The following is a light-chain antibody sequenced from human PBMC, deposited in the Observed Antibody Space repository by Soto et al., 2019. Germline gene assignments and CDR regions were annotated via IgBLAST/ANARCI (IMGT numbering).Light chain of an antibody. J-gene: IGKJ1*01. Sequence: DVQMTQPPSSLSASVGDSVTITCRASQRVNNYLNWYQQKPGEAPKLLIYAASSLQIGVPSRFGGSGSGTDFTLAISGLQPEDFAIYYCQQSYITPWTFGQGTKVEIK. CDR1: QRVNNY. CDR2: AAS. CDR3: QQSYITPWT. V-gene: IGKV1-39*01.